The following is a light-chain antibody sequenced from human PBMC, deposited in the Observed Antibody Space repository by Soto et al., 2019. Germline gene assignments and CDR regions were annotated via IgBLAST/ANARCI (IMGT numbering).Light chain of an antibody. CDR2: RNN. V-gene: IGLV1-47*01. J-gene: IGLJ2*01. CDR1: SSNIGTNF. Sequence: QSVLTQPPSASGTPGQRVTISCSGGSSNIGTNFVSWYQLLPGTAPKLLIFRNNQRPSGVPDRFSGSRSGTSAPLAISGLRSEYEADYFCAAWDDNLSALVFGGGTKVTVL. CDR3: AAWDDNLSALV.